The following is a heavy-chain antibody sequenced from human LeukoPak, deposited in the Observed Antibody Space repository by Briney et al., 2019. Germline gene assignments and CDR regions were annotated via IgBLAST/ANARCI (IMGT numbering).Heavy chain of an antibody. V-gene: IGHV1-69*04. CDR3: ARDGGSEIDY. Sequence: SVKVSCKASGGTFSSYAISWVRQAPGQGLEWMGRIIPILGIANYAQKFQGRVTITADKSTSTAYMELRSLRSDDTAVYYCARDGGSEIDYWGQGTLVTVSS. J-gene: IGHJ4*02. D-gene: IGHD2-15*01. CDR1: GGTFSSYA. CDR2: IIPILGIA.